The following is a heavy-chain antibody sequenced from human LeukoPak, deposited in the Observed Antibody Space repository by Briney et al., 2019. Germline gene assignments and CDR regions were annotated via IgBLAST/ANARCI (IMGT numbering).Heavy chain of an antibody. J-gene: IGHJ4*02. D-gene: IGHD4-17*01. Sequence: GGSLRLSCAVSGFTFSRYGMHWVRQAPGKGLEWVALTSHDGSYQYYADSVKGRFTISRDDSKNTLYLQMNSLRAEDTVVYYCAKDFGDYELDYWGPGTLVAVSS. CDR1: GFTFSRYG. CDR3: AKDFGDYELDY. CDR2: TSHDGSYQ. V-gene: IGHV3-30*18.